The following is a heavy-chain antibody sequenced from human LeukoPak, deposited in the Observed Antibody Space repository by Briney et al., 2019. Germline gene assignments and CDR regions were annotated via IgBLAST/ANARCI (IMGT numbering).Heavy chain of an antibody. CDR2: IYPGDSDT. V-gene: IGHV5-51*01. Sequence: PGESLKISCQGSGYSFTSYWIGWVRQMPGKGLEWMGIIYPGDSDTRYSPSFQGQVTISADKSISTAYLQWSSLKASDTAMYYCARTLLGDTPRAYYFDYWGQGTLVTVSS. J-gene: IGHJ4*02. D-gene: IGHD3-16*01. CDR3: ARTLLGDTPRAYYFDY. CDR1: GYSFTSYW.